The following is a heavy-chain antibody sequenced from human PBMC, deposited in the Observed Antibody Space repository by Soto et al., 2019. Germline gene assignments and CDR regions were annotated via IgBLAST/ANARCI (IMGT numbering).Heavy chain of an antibody. J-gene: IGHJ6*02. Sequence: LSLTCAVSGGSISSGGYSWSWIRQPPGKGLEWIGYIYHSGSTYYNPSLKSRVTISVDRSKNQFSLKLSSVTAADTAVYYCARSTYYYGSGGMDVWGQGTTVTVSS. D-gene: IGHD3-10*01. CDR3: ARSTYYYGSGGMDV. CDR1: GGSISSGGYS. V-gene: IGHV4-30-2*01. CDR2: IYHSGST.